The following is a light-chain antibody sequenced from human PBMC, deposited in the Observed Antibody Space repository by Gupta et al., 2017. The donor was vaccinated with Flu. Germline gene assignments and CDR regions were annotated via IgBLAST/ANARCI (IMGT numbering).Light chain of an antibody. J-gene: IGKJ1*01. Sequence: DIQMTQAPSSLSASVGDRVTITFRATQNIKNYLNWYQQEPGKAPKLLIYAASNVQGGVPSRFSGSGFGTDFTLTISRLQPEDFATYYCQQNYDTPWMFGQGTXVEIK. CDR1: QNIKNY. V-gene: IGKV1-39*01. CDR3: QQNYDTPWM. CDR2: AAS.